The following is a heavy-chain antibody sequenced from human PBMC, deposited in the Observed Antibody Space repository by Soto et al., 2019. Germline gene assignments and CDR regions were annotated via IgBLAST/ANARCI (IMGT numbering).Heavy chain of an antibody. CDR1: GVTVISNY. CDR2: IYSGGTT. D-gene: IGHD7-27*01. J-gene: IGHJ6*02. CDR3: AREYTRWGDYYYYGMDA. Sequence: PGGSLRLSCAASGVTVISNYMSWVRQATGKGLEWVSVIYSGGTTYYADSVKGRFTISRDNSKNTLYLQMNSLRAEDTAMYYCAREYTRWGDYYYYGMDARGQGTTVTVSS. V-gene: IGHV3-53*01.